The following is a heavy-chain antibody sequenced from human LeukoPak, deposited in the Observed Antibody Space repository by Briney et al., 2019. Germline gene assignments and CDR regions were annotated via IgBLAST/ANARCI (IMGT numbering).Heavy chain of an antibody. J-gene: IGHJ4*02. CDR3: ARHADYHILTGFDY. CDR2: IYPGDSDT. CDR1: GYSFTSYW. Sequence: GESLKVSCKGSGYSFTSYWIGWVRRMPGKGLEWMGIIYPGDSDTRYSPSFQGQVTIPADKSISTAYLQWNSLKASDTAMYYCARHADYHILTGFDYWGQGTLVTVS. D-gene: IGHD3-9*01. V-gene: IGHV5-51*01.